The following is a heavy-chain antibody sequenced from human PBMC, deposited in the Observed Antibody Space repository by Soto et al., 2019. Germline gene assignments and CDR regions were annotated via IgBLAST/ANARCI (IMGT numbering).Heavy chain of an antibody. J-gene: IGHJ6*02. V-gene: IGHV5-10-1*01. D-gene: IGHD3-9*01. CDR1: GYSFTSYW. CDR2: IDPSDSYT. CDR3: ARHGTYYDILTGHYYYGMDI. Sequence: GESLKISCKGSGYSFTSYWISWVRQMPGKGLEWMGRIDPSDSYTNYSPSFQGHVTISADKSISTAYLQWSSLKASDTAMYYCARHGTYYDILTGHYYYGMDIWGQGTTVTVSS.